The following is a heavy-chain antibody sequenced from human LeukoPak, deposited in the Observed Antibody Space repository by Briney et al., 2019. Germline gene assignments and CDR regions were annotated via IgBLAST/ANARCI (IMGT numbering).Heavy chain of an antibody. CDR2: IYYSGST. J-gene: IGHJ6*03. Sequence: PSETLSLTYTVSGGSISSYYWSWIRQPPGKGLEWIGYIYYSGSTNYNPSLKSRVTISVDTSKNQFSLKLSSVTAADTAVYYCAALPTRTGTNGGYYYYMDVWGKGTTVTVSS. V-gene: IGHV4-59*01. CDR1: GGSISSYY. CDR3: AALPTRTGTNGGYYYYMDV. D-gene: IGHD1-7*01.